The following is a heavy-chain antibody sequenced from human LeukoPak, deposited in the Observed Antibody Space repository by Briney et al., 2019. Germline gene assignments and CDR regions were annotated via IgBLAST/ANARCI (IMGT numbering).Heavy chain of an antibody. J-gene: IGHJ4*02. CDR3: ARVRRWLQDVRGYYFDY. CDR1: GGSVSSYY. CDR2: MSYSGRS. V-gene: IGHV4-59*02. Sequence: SETLSLTCTVSGGSVSSYYWSWIRQTPEKGLEWIGYMSYSGRSDYGPSLKSRVTISVDTSKNQFSLKLSSVTAADTAVYYCARVRRWLQDVRGYYFDYWGQGTLVTVSS. D-gene: IGHD5-24*01.